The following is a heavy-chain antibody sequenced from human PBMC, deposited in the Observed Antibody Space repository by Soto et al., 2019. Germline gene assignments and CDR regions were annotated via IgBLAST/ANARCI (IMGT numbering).Heavy chain of an antibody. CDR1: GFSLSTSGMC. V-gene: IGHV2-70*11. Sequence: SGATLVNPTQTLTLTCTFSGFSLSTSGMCVSWIRQPPGKALEWLARIDWDDDKYYSTSLKTRLTISKDTSKNQVVLTMTNMDPVDTATYYCARIRGLLAVATAMDFDYWGQGTQVTVSS. CDR2: IDWDDDK. J-gene: IGHJ4*02. CDR3: ARIRGLLAVATAMDFDY. D-gene: IGHD5-18*01.